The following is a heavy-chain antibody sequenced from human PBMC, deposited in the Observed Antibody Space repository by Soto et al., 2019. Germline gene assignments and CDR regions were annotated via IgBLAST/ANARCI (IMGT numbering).Heavy chain of an antibody. CDR2: IDPSDSYT. J-gene: IGHJ4*02. Sequence: GESLKISCKGSGYSFTSYWISWVRQMPGKGLEWMGRIDPSDSYTNYSPSFQGHVTISADKSISTAYLQWSSLKASDTAMYYCARLAVSYDILTGYYTPSAFDYGGQGTLVTVSS. V-gene: IGHV5-10-1*01. CDR3: ARLAVSYDILTGYYTPSAFDY. D-gene: IGHD3-9*01. CDR1: GYSFTSYW.